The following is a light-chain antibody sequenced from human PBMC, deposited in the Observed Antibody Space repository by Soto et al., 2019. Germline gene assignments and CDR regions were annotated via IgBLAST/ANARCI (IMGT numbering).Light chain of an antibody. V-gene: IGLV2-23*01. CDR2: EGD. CDR1: NSDVGSYNL. CDR3: CSYVRGATLL. J-gene: IGLJ2*01. Sequence: QSVLTQPASVSGSPGQSITISCTGTNSDVGSYNLVSWYRQYPGKGPKLMIYEGDKRPSGVSNRFSGSKSGNTASLTISGLQAEDEAEYYCCSYVRGATLLFGGGTKLTVL.